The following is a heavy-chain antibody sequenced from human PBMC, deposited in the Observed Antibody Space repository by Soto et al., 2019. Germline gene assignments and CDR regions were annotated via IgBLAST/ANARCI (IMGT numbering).Heavy chain of an antibody. Sequence: QVQLQESGPGLVKPSETLSLTCTVSGGSVSSGSYYWSWIRQPPGKGLEWIGYIYYSGSTNYNPSLNSRATISVDTSKNQFSLNLSSVTAADTAVYYCARGSGPNDAFDIWGQGTMVTVSS. D-gene: IGHD2-15*01. J-gene: IGHJ3*02. CDR1: GGSVSSGSYY. CDR3: ARGSGPNDAFDI. V-gene: IGHV4-61*01. CDR2: IYYSGST.